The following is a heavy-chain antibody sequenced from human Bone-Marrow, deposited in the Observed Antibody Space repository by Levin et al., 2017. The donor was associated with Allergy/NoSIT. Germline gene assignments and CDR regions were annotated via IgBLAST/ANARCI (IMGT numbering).Heavy chain of an antibody. CDR3: ARDGLGDYPSAGFDP. CDR1: GGSISSYY. CDR2: IYYSGST. J-gene: IGHJ5*02. V-gene: IGHV4-59*01. D-gene: IGHD4-17*01. Sequence: GSLRLSCTVSGGSISSYYWSWIRQPPGKGLEWIGYIYYSGSTNYNPSLKSRVTISVDTSKNQFSLKLSSVTAADTAVYYCARDGLGDYPSAGFDPWGQGTLVTVSS.